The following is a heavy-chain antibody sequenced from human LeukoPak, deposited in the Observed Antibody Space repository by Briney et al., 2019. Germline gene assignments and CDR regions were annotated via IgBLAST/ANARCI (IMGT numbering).Heavy chain of an antibody. CDR1: GFTFSTYA. J-gene: IGHJ6*02. CDR2: VRGSGTDT. Sequence: GGSLRLSCAASGFTFSTYAMTWVRQAPGKGLEWVSAVRGSGTDTYYADSVKGRFTISRDNSKDTLYLQMNSLRAEDTAVYYCAKGQVGWYYFTMDVWGQGTTVTVSS. D-gene: IGHD6-19*01. V-gene: IGHV3-23*01. CDR3: AKGQVGWYYFTMDV.